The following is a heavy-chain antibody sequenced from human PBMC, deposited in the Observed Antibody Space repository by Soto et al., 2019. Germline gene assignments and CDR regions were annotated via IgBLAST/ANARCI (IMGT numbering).Heavy chain of an antibody. Sequence: QVQLVQSGAEVKKPGTSVKVSCKASGDTDTNYVISWVRQAPGQGLEWMGGIFPKFGTTYSTQKLQDRLTITADESTSTVYMQLSSLRLDDTAVYYCEAEMTFGKLSVVWGQGTTVTVSS. CDR1: GDTDTNYV. V-gene: IGHV1-69*01. D-gene: IGHD3-16*02. CDR3: EAEMTFGKLSVV. CDR2: IFPKFGTT. J-gene: IGHJ6*02.